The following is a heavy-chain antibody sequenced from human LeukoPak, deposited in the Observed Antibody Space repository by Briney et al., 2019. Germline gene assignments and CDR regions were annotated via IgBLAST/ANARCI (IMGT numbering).Heavy chain of an antibody. CDR3: ATLALAAGTPYWYFDL. V-gene: IGHV1-24*01. D-gene: IGHD6-13*01. Sequence: ASVKVSRKVSGYTLTELSMHWVRQAPGKGLEWMGGFDPEDGETIYAQKFQGRVTMTEDTSTDTAYMELSSLRSEDTAVYYCATLALAAGTPYWYFDLWGRGTLVTVSS. J-gene: IGHJ2*01. CDR2: FDPEDGET. CDR1: GYTLTELS.